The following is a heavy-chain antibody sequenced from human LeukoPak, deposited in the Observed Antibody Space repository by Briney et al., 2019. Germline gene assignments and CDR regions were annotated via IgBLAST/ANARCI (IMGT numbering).Heavy chain of an antibody. CDR3: ARDRFITMVRGVIITGGMDV. V-gene: IGHV3-33*01. CDR2: IWYDGSNK. CDR1: GFTFSSYG. J-gene: IGHJ6*04. Sequence: GSLRLSCAASGFTFSSYGMHWVRQAPGKGLEWVAVIWYDGSNKYYADSVKGRFSISRDNSKNSLYLQMNSLRAEDTAVHYCARDRFITMVRGVIITGGMDVWGKGTTVTVSS. D-gene: IGHD3-10*01.